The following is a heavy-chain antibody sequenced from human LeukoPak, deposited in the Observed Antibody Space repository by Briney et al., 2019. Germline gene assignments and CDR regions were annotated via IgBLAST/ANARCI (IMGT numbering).Heavy chain of an antibody. V-gene: IGHV4-38-2*01. D-gene: IGHD5-18*01. CDR1: GDSISSGHY. J-gene: IGHJ5*02. Sequence: SETLSLTRAVSGDSISSGHYWAWIRQPPGKGLEWIGGIFHSGSTYRNPSLRSRVTISLNTSKNQFSLILSSMTAADTAVYYCARTSSVDTALVGVHWFDPWGQGTLVTVSS. CDR3: ARTSSVDTALVGVHWFDP. CDR2: IFHSGST.